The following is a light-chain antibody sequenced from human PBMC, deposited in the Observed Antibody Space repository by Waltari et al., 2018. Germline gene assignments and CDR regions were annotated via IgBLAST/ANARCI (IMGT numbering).Light chain of an antibody. CDR3: NSRDSSGNLVV. Sequence: SSELTQDPAVSVALGQTVRITCQGDSPRSYYASWYQQKPGQAPVLVIYGKNNRPSGTPDRFSGSSAGNTASLTITGAQAEDEADYYCNSRDSSGNLVVFGGGTKLTVL. CDR1: SPRSYY. CDR2: GKN. J-gene: IGLJ2*01. V-gene: IGLV3-19*01.